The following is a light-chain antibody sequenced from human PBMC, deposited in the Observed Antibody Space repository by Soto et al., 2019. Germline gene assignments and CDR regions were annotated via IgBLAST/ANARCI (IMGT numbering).Light chain of an antibody. CDR3: QQYGSSPYT. CDR1: QSIDRY. CDR2: GAS. V-gene: IGKV3-20*01. J-gene: IGKJ5*01. Sequence: EIVLTQSPATLSLSPGERATLSCRASQSIDRYLAWYQQKPGQAPRLLMYGASSRATGIPDRFSGTGSGTDFTLTISRLEPEDFAVYYCQQYGSSPYTFGLGTRLEIK.